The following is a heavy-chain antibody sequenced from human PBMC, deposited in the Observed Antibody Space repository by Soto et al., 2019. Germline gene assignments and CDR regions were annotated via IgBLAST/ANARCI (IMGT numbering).Heavy chain of an antibody. Sequence: SETLSLTCVVSGGSVTDTYYWSWVRQPPGKGLEWIGEIYHGGITNYNPSLKSRVTISMDRSKNQVSLTLTSATAADTAVYYCARPTWGVYGFDVWGRGNAVTVSS. CDR3: ARPTWGVYGFDV. D-gene: IGHD3-16*01. J-gene: IGHJ6*02. CDR1: GGSVTDTYY. CDR2: IYHGGIT. V-gene: IGHV4-4*02.